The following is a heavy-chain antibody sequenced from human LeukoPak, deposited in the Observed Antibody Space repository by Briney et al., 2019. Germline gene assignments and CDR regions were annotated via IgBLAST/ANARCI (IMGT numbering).Heavy chain of an antibody. V-gene: IGHV1-3*03. Sequence: ASVKVSCKASGYTFTGYYMHWVRQAPGQGLEWMGWISAYNGNTNYAQKFQGRVTITRDTSASTAYMELSSLRSEDMAVYYCARLSRYCSSTSCYDAFDIWGQGTMVTVSS. CDR3: ARLSRYCSSTSCYDAFDI. D-gene: IGHD2-2*01. J-gene: IGHJ3*02. CDR1: GYTFTGYY. CDR2: ISAYNGNT.